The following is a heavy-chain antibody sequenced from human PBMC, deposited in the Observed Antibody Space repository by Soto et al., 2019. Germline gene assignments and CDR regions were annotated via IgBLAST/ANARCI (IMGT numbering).Heavy chain of an antibody. CDR1: GGSISSYY. D-gene: IGHD5-12*01. V-gene: IGHV4-59*01. Sequence: SETLSLTCTVSGGSISSYYWSWIRQPPGKGLEWIGYMYFRGSTNYNPSLKSRVTISVDTSKNQFSLKLSSVTAADTAVYYCATGRDIVATIPRGYFDYWGQGTLVTVSS. CDR3: ATGRDIVATIPRGYFDY. J-gene: IGHJ4*02. CDR2: MYFRGST.